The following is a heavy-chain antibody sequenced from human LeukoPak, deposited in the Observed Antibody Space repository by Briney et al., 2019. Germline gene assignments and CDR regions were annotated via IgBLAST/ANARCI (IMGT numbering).Heavy chain of an antibody. D-gene: IGHD2-2*01. Sequence: GGSLRLSCAASGFTVSSNYMSWVRQAPGKGLEWVSYISSSSSTIYYADSVKGRFTISRDNAKNSLYLQMNSLRAEDTAVYYCARGPGYCSSTSCSRGAFDIWGQGTMVTVSS. CDR3: ARGPGYCSSTSCSRGAFDI. CDR2: ISSSSSTI. V-gene: IGHV3-48*01. CDR1: GFTVSSNY. J-gene: IGHJ3*02.